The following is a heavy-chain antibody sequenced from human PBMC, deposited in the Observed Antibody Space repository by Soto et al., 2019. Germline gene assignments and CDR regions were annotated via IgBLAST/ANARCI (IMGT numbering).Heavy chain of an antibody. J-gene: IGHJ5*02. D-gene: IGHD2-15*01. CDR3: ARVAVAARPRWYNWCDP. Sequence: QEQLVQSGAEVKKPGASVKVSCKTSGYTFTDYDINWVRQATGQGLEWIGWMNPNSGETGYAQKFQGRVTMTRSASLSTADLELSSLRSEDTAGYYCARVAVAARPRWYNWCDPWGQGTLVTVSS. CDR2: MNPNSGET. CDR1: GYTFTDYD. V-gene: IGHV1-8*01.